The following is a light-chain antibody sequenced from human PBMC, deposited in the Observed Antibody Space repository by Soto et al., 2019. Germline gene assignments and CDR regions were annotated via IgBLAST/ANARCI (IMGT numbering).Light chain of an antibody. Sequence: EIVMTQSPATLSVSPGERATLSCRASQSVSSNLAWYQQKPDQAPRLLIYGAFTRATGIPARFSGSGSGTEFTLTISSLQSEDFAVYYCQQYNNWPPRAWTFGQGTKVEIK. CDR2: GAF. CDR1: QSVSSN. V-gene: IGKV3-15*01. CDR3: QQYNNWPPRAWT. J-gene: IGKJ1*01.